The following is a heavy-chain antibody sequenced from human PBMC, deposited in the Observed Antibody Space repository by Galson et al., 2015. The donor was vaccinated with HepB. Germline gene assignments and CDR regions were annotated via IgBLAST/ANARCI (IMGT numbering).Heavy chain of an antibody. CDR1: GFTFSTYP. CDR3: ARDGALRVIDY. V-gene: IGHV3-30-3*01. CDR2: ISYDGSKK. D-gene: IGHD3-10*01. Sequence: SLRLSCAASGFTFSTYPLHWVRQAPGKGLEWVAVISYDGSKKYYADSVKGRFTISRDSSNNTLYLQMNSLRAEDTAVYYCARDGALRVIDYWGQGTLVTVSS. J-gene: IGHJ4*02.